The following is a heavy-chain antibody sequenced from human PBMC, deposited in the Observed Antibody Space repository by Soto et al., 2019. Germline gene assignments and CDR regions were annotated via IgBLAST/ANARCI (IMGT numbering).Heavy chain of an antibody. CDR2: IYPGDSDT. Sequence: GESLKISCQGSGYSFTSYWIGWVRQMPGKGLEWMGIIYPGDSDTRYSPSFQGQVTISADKSISTAYLQWSSLKALDTAMYYCARYGGRDSYYYGMDVWGQGTTVTVSS. V-gene: IGHV5-51*01. CDR1: GYSFTSYW. CDR3: ARYGGRDSYYYGMDV. J-gene: IGHJ6*02. D-gene: IGHD4-17*01.